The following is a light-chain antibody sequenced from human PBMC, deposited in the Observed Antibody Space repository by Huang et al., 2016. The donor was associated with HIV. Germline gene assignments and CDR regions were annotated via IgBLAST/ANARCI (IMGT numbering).Light chain of an antibody. J-gene: IGKJ1*01. V-gene: IGKV4-1*01. CDR2: WAS. CDR3: QQYYNTPS. Sequence: DIVMTQSPDSLTVSLGERATINCKSSQSVLYSSNNNNYLAWYQQKPGQPPKLLIYWASTRESGGPDRVSGSGSGTDFTLTISSLQAEDVAVYYCQQYYNTPSFGQGTKVEIK. CDR1: QSVLYSSNNNNY.